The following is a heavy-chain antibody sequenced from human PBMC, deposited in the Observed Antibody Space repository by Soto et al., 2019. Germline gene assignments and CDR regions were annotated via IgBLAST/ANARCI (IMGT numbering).Heavy chain of an antibody. Sequence: SQTLSLPCTVSGGSISTSSDYWGWIRQPPGEGLEWIGSIYYSGSINYNPSLKSRVTIFVDTSKNQFSLRLSSETAAETAVYYCATKVPPGPPYYDFWSIYVCGKGTLVTVSS. CDR2: IYYSGSI. J-gene: IGHJ4*02. CDR3: ATKVPPGPPYYDFWSIYV. CDR1: GGSISTSSDY. D-gene: IGHD3-3*01. V-gene: IGHV4-39*01.